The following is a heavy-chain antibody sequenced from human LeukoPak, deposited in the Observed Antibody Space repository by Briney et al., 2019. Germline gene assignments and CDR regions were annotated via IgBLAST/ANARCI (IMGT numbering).Heavy chain of an antibody. V-gene: IGHV3-30-3*01. CDR3: AREGASSLVRGVIGY. J-gene: IGHJ4*02. D-gene: IGHD3-10*01. CDR2: ISYDGSNK. Sequence: GRSLRLSCAASGFTFSSYAMHWVRQAPGKGLEWVAVISYDGSNKYYADSVKGRFTISRDNSKNTLYLQMNSLRAEDTAVYYCAREGASSLVRGVIGYWGPGTLVTVSS. CDR1: GFTFSSYA.